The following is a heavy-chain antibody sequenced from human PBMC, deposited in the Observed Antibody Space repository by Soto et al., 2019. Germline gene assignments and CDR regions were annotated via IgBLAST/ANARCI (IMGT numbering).Heavy chain of an antibody. CDR1: GFTFRSYS. Sequence: ESGGGLVQPGGSLRLSCAASGFTFRSYSMNWVRQPPGKGLEWVSYISISSRTIYYADSVKGRFTISRDDAKNSLYLQTNSLRDEDTSVYYCARDNGIAGSFDPWGQGTLVTVSS. CDR3: ARDNGIAGSFDP. CDR2: ISISSRTI. V-gene: IGHV3-48*02. D-gene: IGHD6-13*01. J-gene: IGHJ5*02.